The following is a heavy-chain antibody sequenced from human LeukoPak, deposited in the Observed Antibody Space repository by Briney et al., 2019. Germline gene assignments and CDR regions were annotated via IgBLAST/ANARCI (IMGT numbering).Heavy chain of an antibody. CDR1: GFTFSSYS. J-gene: IGHJ4*02. V-gene: IGHV3-48*02. CDR2: ISRSSSYT. D-gene: IGHD2-21*02. Sequence: GGSLRLSCAASGFTFSSYSMNWVRQAPGKGLEWVSYISRSSSYTYYADSVKGRFTISRDDAKNSLYLQMNSLRDEDTAVYYCALEGVTRIYWGQGTLVTVSS. CDR3: ALEGVTRIY.